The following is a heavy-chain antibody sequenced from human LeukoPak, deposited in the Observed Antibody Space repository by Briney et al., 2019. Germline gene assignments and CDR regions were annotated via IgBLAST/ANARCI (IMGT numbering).Heavy chain of an antibody. J-gene: IGHJ4*02. D-gene: IGHD5-18*01. CDR2: IYYSGST. CDR1: GGSISSSGYY. Sequence: SETLSLTCTVSGGSISSSGYYWGWIRQPPGKGLEWIASIYYSGSTYYNPSLKSRVTISVDTSKNQFSLKLPSVTAADTALYYCARQAGYSYGRIDDWGQGTLVTVSS. CDR3: ARQAGYSYGRIDD. V-gene: IGHV4-39*01.